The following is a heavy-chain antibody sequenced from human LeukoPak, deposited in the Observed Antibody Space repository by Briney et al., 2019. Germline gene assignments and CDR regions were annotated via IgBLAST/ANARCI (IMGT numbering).Heavy chain of an antibody. Sequence: ASVKVSCKASGFTFTGYYMHWVRQAPGQGLEWIGWINPNSGGTIYAHNFQGRVTMTRDTSIRTAYMEMSNLRYDAAAVYYCARSLEYSNSIDYWGQGTLVTVSS. CDR2: INPNSGGT. D-gene: IGHD2/OR15-2a*01. V-gene: IGHV1-2*02. CDR1: GFTFTGYY. J-gene: IGHJ4*02. CDR3: ARSLEYSNSIDY.